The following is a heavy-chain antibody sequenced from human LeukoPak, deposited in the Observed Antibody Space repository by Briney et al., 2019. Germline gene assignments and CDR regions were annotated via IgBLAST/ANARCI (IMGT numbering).Heavy chain of an antibody. CDR1: GGSISSYY. V-gene: IGHV4-59*01. CDR2: IYYSGST. D-gene: IGHD6-13*01. CDR3: AREVRKAAAITFDP. J-gene: IGHJ5*02. Sequence: PSETLSLTCTVSGGSISSYYWSWIRQPPGKGLEWIGYIYYSGSTNYNPSLKSRVTISVDTSKNQFSLKLSSVTAADTAVYYCAREVRKAAAITFDPWGQGTLVTVSS.